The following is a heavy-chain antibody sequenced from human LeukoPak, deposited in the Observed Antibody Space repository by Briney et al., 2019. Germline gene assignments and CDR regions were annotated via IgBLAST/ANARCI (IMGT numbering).Heavy chain of an antibody. CDR2: LYFSGST. Sequence: PSDTQSLTCAVSVGSVSISEVSWGRIRQPPGGVLQWVCNLYFSGSTSYHPSLNSRVTMSVDTSKNPFSLKMTSVTAADTAVYYCARLSKGRYLDYIFVYWGQGSLVTVSS. V-gene: IGHV4-39*01. D-gene: IGHD3-9*01. J-gene: IGHJ4*02. CDR3: ARLSKGRYLDYIFVY. CDR1: VGSVSISEVS.